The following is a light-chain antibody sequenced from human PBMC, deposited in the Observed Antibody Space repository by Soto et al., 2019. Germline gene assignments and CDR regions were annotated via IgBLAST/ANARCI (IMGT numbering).Light chain of an antibody. CDR2: AAS. J-gene: IGKJ2*01. V-gene: IGKV3-20*01. CDR3: QQYGSSPT. CDR1: QSVSSYY. Sequence: EIVLTQSPGTLSLSPGERATLSCRASQSVSSYYLAWYQQKPGQAPRLLIYAASSRATGIPDRFSGSGSGTDFTLTISRLEPDDFAVYYCQQYGSSPTFGQGTKLEIK.